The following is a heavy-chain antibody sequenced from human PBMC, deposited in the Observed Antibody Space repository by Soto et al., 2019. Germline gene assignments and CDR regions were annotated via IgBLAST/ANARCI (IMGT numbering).Heavy chain of an antibody. Sequence: ASVKVSCKASGYTFTSYGISWVRQAPGQGLEWMGWISAYNGNTNYAQKLQGRVTMTTDTSTSTAYMELRSLRSDDTAVYYCARVPGVLLWFGELLSYFDYWGQGTLVTVSS. CDR1: GYTFTSYG. J-gene: IGHJ4*02. V-gene: IGHV1-18*01. CDR3: ARVPGVLLWFGELLSYFDY. D-gene: IGHD3-10*01. CDR2: ISAYNGNT.